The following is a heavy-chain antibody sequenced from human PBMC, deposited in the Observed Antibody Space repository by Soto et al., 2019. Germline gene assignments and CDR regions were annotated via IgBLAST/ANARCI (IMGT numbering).Heavy chain of an antibody. CDR3: ATSTVSYVDIVSSTTRGYFDH. V-gene: IGHV5-51*01. J-gene: IGHJ4*02. Sequence: PXESLKISCEGSGYNFNTYWIGWVRQMPGKGLEWMALIYPGDSDTRYSPSFEGQVTLSVDRSISTAYLQWSSLKASDTAIYYCATSTVSYVDIVSSTTRGYFDHWGQGTLVTVSS. D-gene: IGHD5-12*01. CDR1: GYNFNTYW. CDR2: IYPGDSDT.